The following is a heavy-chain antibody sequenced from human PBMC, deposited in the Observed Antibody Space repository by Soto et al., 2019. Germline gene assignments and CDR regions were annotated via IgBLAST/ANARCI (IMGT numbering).Heavy chain of an antibody. CDR1: GGTLSDHG. CDR2: TIPVFNTA. CDR3: ARGIYGSGNYYTGPSAFDI. V-gene: IGHV1-69*06. J-gene: IGHJ3*02. Sequence: QVQLEQSGAEVKKPGSSVKVSCKASGGTLSDHGVAWLRQAPGQGLEWMGGTIPVFNTAKYAQKFQGRVTVTADKFTNIAYMELSSLRSTDTAFYFCARGIYGSGNYYTGPSAFDIWGQGTMVILSP. D-gene: IGHD3-10*01.